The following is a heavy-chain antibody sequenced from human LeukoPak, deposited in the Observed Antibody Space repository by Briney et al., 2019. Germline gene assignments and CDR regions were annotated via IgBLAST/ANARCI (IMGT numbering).Heavy chain of an antibody. D-gene: IGHD2-15*01. CDR2: IIPILGIA. Sequence: SVKVSCKASGGTFSSYAISWVRQAPGQGLEWMGRIIPILGIANYAQKFQGRVTITADNSTSTAYMELSSLRSEDTAVYYCARGAPVGVVVVVAANNWFDPWGQGTLVTVSS. CDR3: ARGAPVGVVVVVAANNWFDP. CDR1: GGTFSSYA. V-gene: IGHV1-69*04. J-gene: IGHJ5*02.